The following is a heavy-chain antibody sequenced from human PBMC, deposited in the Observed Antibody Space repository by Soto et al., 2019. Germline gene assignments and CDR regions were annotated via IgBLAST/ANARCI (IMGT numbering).Heavy chain of an antibody. CDR1: GGTFSSYA. V-gene: IGHV1-69*01. D-gene: IGHD6-19*01. CDR3: ARGAGIAEYFQH. Sequence: VKVSCKASGGTFSSYAISWVRQAPGQGLEWMGGIIPIFGTANYAQKFQGRVTITADESASTAYMELSSLRSEDTAVYYCARGAGIAEYFQHWGQGTLVTVSS. J-gene: IGHJ1*01. CDR2: IIPIFGTA.